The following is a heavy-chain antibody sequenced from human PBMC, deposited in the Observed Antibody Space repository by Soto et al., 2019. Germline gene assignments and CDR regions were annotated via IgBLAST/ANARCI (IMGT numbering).Heavy chain of an antibody. CDR3: ARASGSSYWFDP. Sequence: ASVKVSCKASGYTFTSYDINWVRQAPGQGLEWMGWISAYNGNTNYAQKLQGRVTMTTDTSTSTAYMELRSLRSGDTAVYYCARASGSSYWFDPWGQGTLVTVSS. CDR2: ISAYNGNT. D-gene: IGHD1-26*01. J-gene: IGHJ5*02. V-gene: IGHV1-18*01. CDR1: GYTFTSYD.